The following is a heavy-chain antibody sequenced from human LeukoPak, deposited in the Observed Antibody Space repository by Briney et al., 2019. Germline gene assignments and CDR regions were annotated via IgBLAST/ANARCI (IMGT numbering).Heavy chain of an antibody. J-gene: IGHJ4*02. D-gene: IGHD1-14*01. Sequence: SETLSLTCTVSGGSISSYYWSWIRQPPGKGLEWIGYIYYSGSTNDNPSLKSRVTISVDTSKNQFSLKLSSVTAADTAVYYCARGVRTDSFDYWGQGTLVTVSS. CDR3: ARGVRTDSFDY. CDR2: IYYSGST. CDR1: GGSISSYY. V-gene: IGHV4-59*01.